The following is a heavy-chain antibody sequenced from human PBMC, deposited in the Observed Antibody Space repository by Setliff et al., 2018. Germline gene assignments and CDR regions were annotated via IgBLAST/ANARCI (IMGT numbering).Heavy chain of an antibody. J-gene: IGHJ4*02. D-gene: IGHD2-15*01. V-gene: IGHV4-61*10. CDR2: SNHGGST. Sequence: SETLSLTCAVSGGSISSGSYYWSWIRQPAGKGLEWIGESNHGGSTTYHPSLKSRLTLTIDTSTNTVFMELRNLRPDDTAIYYCARDGGGYCATTSCFHFDYWGQGTQVTVSS. CDR1: GGSISSGSYY. CDR3: ARDGGGYCATTSCFHFDY.